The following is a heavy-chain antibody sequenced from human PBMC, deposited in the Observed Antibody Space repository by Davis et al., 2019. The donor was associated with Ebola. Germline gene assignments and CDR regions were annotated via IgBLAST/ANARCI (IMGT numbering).Heavy chain of an antibody. J-gene: IGHJ4*02. CDR2: IIPILGIA. CDR3: ARATVVTPFDY. Sequence: SVKVSCKASGGTFSSYAISWVRQAPGQGLEWMGRIIPILGIANYAQKFQGRVTITADKSTSTAYMELSSLRSEDTAVYYCARATVVTPFDYWGQGTLVTVSS. CDR1: GGTFSSYA. D-gene: IGHD4-23*01. V-gene: IGHV1-69*04.